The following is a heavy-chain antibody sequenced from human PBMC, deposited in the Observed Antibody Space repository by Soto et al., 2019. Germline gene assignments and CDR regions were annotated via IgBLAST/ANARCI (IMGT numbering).Heavy chain of an antibody. CDR1: GGSISSSNW. Sequence: QVQLQESGPGLVKTSGTLSLTCAVSGGSISSSNWSSWVRQHPGKGLEWIGEIDHSGSTNYNPSLKSRVTISVEKCKTQRSLKLSSVTPAATAVYYCARDTGYYGDYYFDYWGQGTLLTVAS. J-gene: IGHJ4*02. V-gene: IGHV4-4*02. CDR3: ARDTGYYGDYYFDY. D-gene: IGHD4-17*01. CDR2: IDHSGST.